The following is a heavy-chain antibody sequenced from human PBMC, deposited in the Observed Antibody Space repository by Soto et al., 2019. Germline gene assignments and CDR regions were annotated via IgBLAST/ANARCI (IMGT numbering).Heavy chain of an antibody. Sequence: ASVKVSCKASGYTLTNYPMHWVRQAPGQRLEWMGWINAGNGSTKYSQKFQGRVTITRDTSASTAYMELSSLRSEDTAVYYCARDDNWADYWGQGTLVTVSS. CDR2: INAGNGST. D-gene: IGHD1-1*01. CDR1: GYTLTNYP. V-gene: IGHV1-3*01. J-gene: IGHJ4*02. CDR3: ARDDNWADY.